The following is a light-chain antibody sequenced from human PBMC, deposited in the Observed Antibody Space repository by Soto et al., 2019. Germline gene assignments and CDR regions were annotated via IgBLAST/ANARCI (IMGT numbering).Light chain of an antibody. CDR2: KND. J-gene: IGLJ3*02. V-gene: IGLV1-47*01. Sequence: QSVLTQPPSASETPGQRVTISCSGSSSNIGSYYVYWHQHLPGTAPRPLIYKNDQRPSRVPDRFSGSKSGTSASLAISGLRPEDESDYYCVTWDDRLSAWVFGGGTKLTVL. CDR3: VTWDDRLSAWV. CDR1: SSNIGSYY.